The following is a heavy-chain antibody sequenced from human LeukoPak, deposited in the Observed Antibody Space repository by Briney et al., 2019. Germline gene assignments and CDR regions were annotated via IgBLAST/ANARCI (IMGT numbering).Heavy chain of an antibody. CDR1: GGSISSGSYY. V-gene: IGHV4-61*02. CDR2: IYTSGST. Sequence: SETLSLTCTVSGGSISSGSYYWSWIRQPAGKGLEWIGRIYTSGSTNYNPSLKSRVTISVDRSKNQFSLKLSSVTAADTAVYYCARIQQLVCDFWGQGTLVTVSS. J-gene: IGHJ4*02. D-gene: IGHD6-13*01. CDR3: ARIQQLVCDF.